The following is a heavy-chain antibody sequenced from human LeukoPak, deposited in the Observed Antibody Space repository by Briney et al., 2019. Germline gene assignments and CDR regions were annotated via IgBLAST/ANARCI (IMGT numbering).Heavy chain of an antibody. V-gene: IGHV1-3*01. D-gene: IGHD2-2*01. CDR1: GYTFTSYG. J-gene: IGHJ5*02. CDR3: ARAIVVVPAAPISSWFDP. Sequence: EASVTVSCTASGYTFTSYGISWVRQAPGQRLEWMGWINAGNGNTKYSQKFQGRVTITRDTSASTAYMELSSLRSEDTAVYYCARAIVVVPAAPISSWFDPWGQGTLVTVSS. CDR2: INAGNGNT.